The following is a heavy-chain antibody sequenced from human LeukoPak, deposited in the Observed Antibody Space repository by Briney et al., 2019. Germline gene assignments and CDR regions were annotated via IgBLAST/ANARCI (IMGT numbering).Heavy chain of an antibody. CDR2: ISKASSTM. V-gene: IGHV3-48*02. Sequence: GGSLRLSCSASGFNLNDYAMNWVRQAPGQGLEWVSYISKASSTMYYADSVRGRFTISRDNGKNSLFLDMKSLRDDDTAVYFCARDENWGSSYYYHGLDVWGQGTTVTVSS. CDR3: ARDENWGSSYYYHGLDV. J-gene: IGHJ6*02. D-gene: IGHD7-27*01. CDR1: GFNLNDYA.